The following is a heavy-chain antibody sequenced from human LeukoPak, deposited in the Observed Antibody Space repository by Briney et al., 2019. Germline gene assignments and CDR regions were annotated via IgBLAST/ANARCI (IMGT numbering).Heavy chain of an antibody. CDR1: GGTFSSYA. CDR3: ARGFRRILYFMVRGRGVDP. J-gene: IGHJ5*02. CDR2: IIPMFGSA. D-gene: IGHD3-10*01. V-gene: IGHV1-69*05. Sequence: SVKVSCKASGGTFSSYAISWVRQAPGQGLEWMGGIIPMFGSANSAQKFQGRVTMTRNTSISTAYMELSSLRSEDTAVYYCARGFRRILYFMVRGRGVDPWGQGTLVTVSS.